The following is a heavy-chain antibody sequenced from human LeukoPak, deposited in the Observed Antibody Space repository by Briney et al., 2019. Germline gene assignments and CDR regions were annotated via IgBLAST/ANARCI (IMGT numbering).Heavy chain of an antibody. D-gene: IGHD1-14*01. CDR3: VKDNPLDY. CDR1: GFSFTTYW. V-gene: IGHV3-30*02. CDR2: IRYDGNNK. J-gene: IGHJ4*02. Sequence: GESLRLSCGASGFSFTTYWMGWVRQAPGKGLDWVAFIRYDGNNKLYADSVKGRFTISRDNSKNTLYLHINSLRAEDTAVYYCVKDNPLDYWGQGTLVIVSS.